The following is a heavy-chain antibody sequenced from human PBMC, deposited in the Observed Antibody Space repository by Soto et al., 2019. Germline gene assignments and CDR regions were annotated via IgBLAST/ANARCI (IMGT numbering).Heavy chain of an antibody. D-gene: IGHD6-19*01. V-gene: IGHV3-30*18. Sequence: QIQLVESGGGVVQPGKSLRVSCSASGFTFRNFGMHWVRQAPGKGLEWVAVITYDGSNTYYRESVKGRLTISRDNLQNMVYLQMNSLRVEDTGVYYFAKDWGSGWYYFDSWGQGTLVTVSS. CDR1: GFTFRNFG. CDR3: AKDWGSGWYYFDS. CDR2: ITYDGSNT. J-gene: IGHJ4*02.